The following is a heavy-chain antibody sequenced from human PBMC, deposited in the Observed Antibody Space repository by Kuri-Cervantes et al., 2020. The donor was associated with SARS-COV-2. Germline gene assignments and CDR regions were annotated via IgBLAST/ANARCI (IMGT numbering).Heavy chain of an antibody. CDR1: GGSISSGDYY. Sequence: SETLSLTCTVSGGSISSGDYYWSWIRQPPGKGLEWIGYIYYSGSTYYNPSLKSRVTISVDTSKNQFSLKLSSVTAADTAAYYCARDLITIFGVVKYNWFDPWGQGTLVTVSS. D-gene: IGHD3-3*01. V-gene: IGHV4-30-4*08. CDR2: IYYSGST. CDR3: ARDLITIFGVVKYNWFDP. J-gene: IGHJ5*02.